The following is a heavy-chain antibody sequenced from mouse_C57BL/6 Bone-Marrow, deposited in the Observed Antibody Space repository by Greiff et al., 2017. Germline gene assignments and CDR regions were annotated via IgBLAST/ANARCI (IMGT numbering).Heavy chain of an antibody. CDR2: ISSGGSYT. CDR1: GFTFSSYG. J-gene: IGHJ4*01. D-gene: IGHD1-1*01. CDR3: ARQGYYGSRRDYAMDY. V-gene: IGHV5-6*02. Sequence: EVKLVESGGDLVKPGGSLKLSCAASGFTFSSYGMSWVRQTPDKRLEWVATISSGGSYTYYPDSVKGRFTISRDNAKNTLYLQMSSLKSEDTAMYYCARQGYYGSRRDYAMDYWGQGTSVTVSS.